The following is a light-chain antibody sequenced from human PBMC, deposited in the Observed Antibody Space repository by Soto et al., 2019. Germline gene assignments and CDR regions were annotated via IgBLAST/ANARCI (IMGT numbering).Light chain of an antibody. CDR3: SSYAGAYVV. CDR1: SSDVGDYNY. CDR2: EVS. Sequence: QSALTQPPSASGSPGQSVTISCTRTSSDVGDYNYVSWYQQHPGKAPKLMISEVSKRPSGVPERFSGSKSGNTASLTVSGLQAEDEADYYYSSYAGAYVVFGGGTKLTVL. V-gene: IGLV2-8*01. J-gene: IGLJ2*01.